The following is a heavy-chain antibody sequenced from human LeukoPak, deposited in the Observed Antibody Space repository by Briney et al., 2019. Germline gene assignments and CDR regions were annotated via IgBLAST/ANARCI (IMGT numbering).Heavy chain of an antibody. D-gene: IGHD5-24*01. CDR1: GYTFTTYY. CDR2: INPSGGST. CDR3: ARSVKMPTIVH. Sequence: AXVKVSCKASGYTFTTYYMHWVRQAPGQGLEWMGIINPSGGSTNYAKKLQGRVYMNRERSTRRVYMELSSLRSDDTAIYYCARSVKMPTIVHWGQGTLVTVSS. J-gene: IGHJ4*02. V-gene: IGHV1-46*03.